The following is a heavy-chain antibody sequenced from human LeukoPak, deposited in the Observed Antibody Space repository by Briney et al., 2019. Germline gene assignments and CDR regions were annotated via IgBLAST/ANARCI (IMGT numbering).Heavy chain of an antibody. CDR1: GYTFTSYY. J-gene: IGHJ4*02. Sequence: ASVTVSCKAPGYTFTSYYIHWVREAPGQGLEWMGVINPSSGSTTYTQKFQGRVTMTRDTSTSTVYMELSSLRSEDTAVYYCAREPSGGHFDYWGQGTVVTVSS. CDR3: AREPSGGHFDY. D-gene: IGHD3-10*01. V-gene: IGHV1-46*01. CDR2: INPSSGST.